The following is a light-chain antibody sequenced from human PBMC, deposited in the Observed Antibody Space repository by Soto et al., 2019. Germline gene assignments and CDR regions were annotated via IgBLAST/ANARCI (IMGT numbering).Light chain of an antibody. CDR1: QGIRND. V-gene: IGKV1-6*01. J-gene: IGKJ3*01. CDR3: QQDYNSHVT. Sequence: AIQMTQSPSSLSASVGDRVSITCRASQGIRNDLTWYQQKPGKAPKLLIYAASRLQNGLPSRFSGSGSGTDFSLTISSLQPEDFATYYCQQDYNSHVTFGPGTKVDLK. CDR2: AAS.